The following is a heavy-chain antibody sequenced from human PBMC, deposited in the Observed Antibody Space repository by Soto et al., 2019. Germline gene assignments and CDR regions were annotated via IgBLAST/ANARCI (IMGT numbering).Heavy chain of an antibody. Sequence: GGSLRLSCAASGFTFSSYGMHWVRQAPGKGLEWVAVISYDGSNKYYADSVKGRFTISRDNSKNTLYLQMNSLRAEDTAVYYCAKDPYSSSWYSYYGMDVWGQGTTVTVSS. V-gene: IGHV3-30*18. D-gene: IGHD6-13*01. CDR1: GFTFSSYG. J-gene: IGHJ6*02. CDR3: AKDPYSSSWYSYYGMDV. CDR2: ISYDGSNK.